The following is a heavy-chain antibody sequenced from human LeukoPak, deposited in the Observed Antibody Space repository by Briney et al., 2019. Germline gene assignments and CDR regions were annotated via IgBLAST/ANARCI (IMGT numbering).Heavy chain of an antibody. J-gene: IGHJ4*02. V-gene: IGHV3-53*04. D-gene: IGHD6-13*01. CDR2: IYSGGST. Sequence: GSLRLSCAASGFTVSSNYMSWVRQAPGKGLEWVSVIYSGGSTYYADSVKGRFTISRHNSKNTLYLQMNSLRAEDTAVYYCARVQYSSSWINFDYWGQGTLVTVSS. CDR3: ARVQYSSSWINFDY. CDR1: GFTVSSNY.